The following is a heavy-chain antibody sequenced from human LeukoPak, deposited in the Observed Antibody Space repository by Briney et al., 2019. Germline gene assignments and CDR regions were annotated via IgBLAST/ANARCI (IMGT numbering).Heavy chain of an antibody. V-gene: IGHV3-23*01. CDR2: IDDSGRNT. CDR1: GFTFSNYA. Sequence: GGSLRLSCVASGFTFSNYAMSWVRQAPGKGLEWVSAIDDSGRNTYSADSVKGRFTISRDNSKNTLYLQMNSLRAEDTAVYYCVNFYGRTKAYWGQGTLVTVSS. CDR3: VNFYGRTKAY. J-gene: IGHJ1*01. D-gene: IGHD1/OR15-1a*01.